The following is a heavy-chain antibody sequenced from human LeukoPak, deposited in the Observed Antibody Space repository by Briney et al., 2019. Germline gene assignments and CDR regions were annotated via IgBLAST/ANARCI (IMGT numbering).Heavy chain of an antibody. J-gene: IGHJ4*02. Sequence: GGSLRLSCAASGFTFSSYGMHWVRQAPGRGLEWVAFIRYDGSNKYYADSVKGRFTISRDNSKNTLYLQMNSLRAEDTAVYYCAGGPIVGATPPDFDYWGQGTLVTVSS. CDR2: IRYDGSNK. CDR1: GFTFSSYG. CDR3: AGGPIVGATPPDFDY. V-gene: IGHV3-30*02. D-gene: IGHD1-26*01.